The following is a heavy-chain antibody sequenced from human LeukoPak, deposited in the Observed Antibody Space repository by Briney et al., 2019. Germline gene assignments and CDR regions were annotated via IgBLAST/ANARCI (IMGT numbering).Heavy chain of an antibody. V-gene: IGHV1-46*01. CDR3: ARDPEANWAFFDY. CDR1: GYTXTSYY. J-gene: IGHJ4*02. Sequence: GASVKLSCKASGYTXTSYYIHWIRQAPGQGLEWMGVINPNGGGATYAQRFQGRVTMTRDTSTSTVSMDLSSLTSEDTAVYYCARDPEANWAFFDYWGQGTLVTVSS. CDR2: INPNGGGA. D-gene: IGHD7-27*01.